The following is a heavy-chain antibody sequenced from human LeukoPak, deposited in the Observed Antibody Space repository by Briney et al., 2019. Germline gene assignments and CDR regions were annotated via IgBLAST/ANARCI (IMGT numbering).Heavy chain of an antibody. CDR2: ISSAGSDK. J-gene: IGHJ4*02. CDR1: GLTYRSYA. V-gene: IGHV3-30-3*01. Sequence: GGSLRLSCAASGLTYRSYAMHWVRQAPGKGLEWVAVISSAGSDKYYADSVKGRFTMSRDNSKNTLYLQMNSLTSDDSAVYYCARSACSGGTCYSPRLDYWGQGTLVTVSS. CDR3: ARSACSGGTCYSPRLDY. D-gene: IGHD2-15*01.